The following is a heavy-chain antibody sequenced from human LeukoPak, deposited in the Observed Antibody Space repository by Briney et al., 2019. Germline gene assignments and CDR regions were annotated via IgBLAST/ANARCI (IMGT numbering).Heavy chain of an antibody. CDR1: GFTFNDYS. J-gene: IGHJ4*02. Sequence: GRSVRLSRAASGFTFNDYSIHWVRRAPGKGLEWVAIISHHGWNIHCADSVKGRFTISRDNSETTVFLQMNSLRPDDTAVYYCAKTAVRNSSYGYDVHCFDYWRQGAQVTVSS. CDR2: ISHHGWNI. V-gene: IGHV3-30*01. CDR3: AKTAVRNSSYGYDVHCFDY. D-gene: IGHD6-6*01.